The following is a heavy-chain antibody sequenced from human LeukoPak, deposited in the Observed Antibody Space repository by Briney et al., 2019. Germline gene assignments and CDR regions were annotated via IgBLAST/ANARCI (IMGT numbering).Heavy chain of an antibody. CDR3: ARDYKYAFDN. J-gene: IGHJ4*02. Sequence: GGSLRLSCAATGFTFSAYSMNWVRQAPGKWLEWISYIGISSGNKKYADSVKGRFTISGDKAKNSLCPQLNSLRVEDTTVYYCARDYKYAFDNWGQGTLVTVSS. CDR2: IGISSGNK. CDR1: GFTFSAYS. V-gene: IGHV3-48*01. D-gene: IGHD5-24*01.